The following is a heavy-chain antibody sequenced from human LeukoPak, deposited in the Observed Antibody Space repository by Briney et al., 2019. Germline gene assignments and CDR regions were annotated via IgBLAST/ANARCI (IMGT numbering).Heavy chain of an antibody. Sequence: PSETLSLTCSVSGGSISSYYWSWIRQPPGKGLEWIGYIYHSGSTNYNPSLKSRVTISVDTSKNQFSLKLSSVTAADTAVYYCARDLIVPDAMTGSGSYSTDYWGQGTLATVSS. CDR1: GGSISSYY. V-gene: IGHV4-59*12. J-gene: IGHJ4*02. D-gene: IGHD3-10*01. CDR3: ARDLIVPDAMTGSGSYSTDY. CDR2: IYHSGST.